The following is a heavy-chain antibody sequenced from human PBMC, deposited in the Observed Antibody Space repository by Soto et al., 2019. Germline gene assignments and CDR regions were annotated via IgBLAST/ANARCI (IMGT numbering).Heavy chain of an antibody. Sequence: SETLSLTCAVSGGSISSGGYSWSWIRQPPGKGLEWIGYIYHSGSTYYNPSLKSRVTISVDRSKNQFSLKLSSVTAADTAVYYCAREEGGGDGWWFDPWGQGTLVTVSS. J-gene: IGHJ5*02. V-gene: IGHV4-30-2*01. D-gene: IGHD2-21*02. CDR1: GGSISSGGYS. CDR2: IYHSGST. CDR3: AREEGGGDGWWFDP.